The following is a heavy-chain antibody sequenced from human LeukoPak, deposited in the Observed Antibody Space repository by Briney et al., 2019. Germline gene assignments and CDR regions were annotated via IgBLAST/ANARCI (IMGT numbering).Heavy chain of an antibody. CDR1: GFTFSSYG. D-gene: IGHD3-10*02. CDR3: AELGITMIGGV. J-gene: IGHJ6*04. Sequence: GGSLRLSCAASGFTFSSYGMEWVRQAPGKGLEWVAIISYDGSTKYYGDSVKGRFTISRDNAKNSLYLQMNSLRAEDTAVYYCAELGITMIGGVWGKGTTVTISS. CDR2: ISYDGSTK. V-gene: IGHV3-30*18.